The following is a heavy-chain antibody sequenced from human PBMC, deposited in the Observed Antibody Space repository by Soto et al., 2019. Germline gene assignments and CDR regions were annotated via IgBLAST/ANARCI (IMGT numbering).Heavy chain of an antibody. CDR1: GGSVGSSGHY. D-gene: IGHD2-2*01. CDR2: SYYSAGS. CDR3: ARHTPGGYSSSWFFDD. Sequence: QLQLQESGPGLVKPSETLSLICNVSGGSVGSSGHYWGWIRQAPGKGLEWIVSSYYSAGSYYNPSLKTRVTPSMDASTNQFSLTMTSVTAADSAVYYWARHTPGGYSSSWFFDDWGQGTLVTVSS. V-gene: IGHV4-39*01. J-gene: IGHJ4*02.